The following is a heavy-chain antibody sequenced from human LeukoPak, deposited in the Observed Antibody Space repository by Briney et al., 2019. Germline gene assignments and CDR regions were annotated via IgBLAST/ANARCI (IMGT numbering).Heavy chain of an antibody. D-gene: IGHD2-15*01. J-gene: IGHJ5*02. CDR3: ARGYCSGGTCYLVENWLDP. CDR1: GYTLTAYY. Sequence: ASVKVSCKASGYTLTAYYIYWVRQAPGQGLEWMGRINPNSGGTDYAQNFQGRVTMTRDTSISTAYMELSRLRSDDTAVYYCARGYCSGGTCYLVENWLDPWGQGTLITVSS. V-gene: IGHV1-2*06. CDR2: INPNSGGT.